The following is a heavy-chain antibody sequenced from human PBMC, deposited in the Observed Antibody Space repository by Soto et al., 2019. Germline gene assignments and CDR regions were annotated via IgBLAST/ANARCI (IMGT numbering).Heavy chain of an antibody. J-gene: IGHJ6*03. D-gene: IGHD3-3*01. Sequence: SETLSLTCAVYGGSFSGYYWSWIRQPPGKGLEWIGEINHSGSTNYNPSLKSRVTISVDTSKNQFSLKLSSVTAADTAVYYCASVVSAYYDFWSGYYIERELNYMDVWGKVTTVT. V-gene: IGHV4-34*01. CDR3: ASVVSAYYDFWSGYYIERELNYMDV. CDR2: INHSGST. CDR1: GGSFSGYY.